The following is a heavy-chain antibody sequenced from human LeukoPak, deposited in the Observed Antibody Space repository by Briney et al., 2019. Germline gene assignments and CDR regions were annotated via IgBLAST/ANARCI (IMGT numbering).Heavy chain of an antibody. V-gene: IGHV3-7*01. CDR2: IKEDGSDK. CDR1: GFTFSNYW. Sequence: GGSLRLSCTASGFTFSNYWMSWVRQAPGKGLECVAYIKEDGSDKNYVDSVKGRFTISRDNAKSSLYLQMNSLRVEDTAVYYCARGTRSNSFWGQGTLVTVSS. J-gene: IGHJ4*02. D-gene: IGHD6-6*01. CDR3: ARGTRSNSF.